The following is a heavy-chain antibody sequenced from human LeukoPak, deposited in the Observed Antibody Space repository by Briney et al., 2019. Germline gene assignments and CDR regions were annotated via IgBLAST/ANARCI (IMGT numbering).Heavy chain of an antibody. V-gene: IGHV3-30-3*01. J-gene: IGHJ4*02. CDR3: ARAPLIAAAGPYFDY. Sequence: ISYDGSNKYYADSVKGRFTISRDNSKNTLYLQMNSLRAEDTAVYYCARAPLIAAAGPYFDYWGQGTLVTVSS. D-gene: IGHD6-13*01. CDR2: ISYDGSNK.